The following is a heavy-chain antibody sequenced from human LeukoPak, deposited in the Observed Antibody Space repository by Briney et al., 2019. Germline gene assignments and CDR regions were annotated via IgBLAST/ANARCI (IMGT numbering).Heavy chain of an antibody. CDR1: GYSFTSYW. D-gene: IGHD5-12*01. V-gene: IGHV5-51*01. Sequence: GESLKISRKGSGYSFTSYWIGWVRQMPGKGLEWMGIIYPGDSDTRYSPSFQGQVTISADKSISTAYLQWSSLKASDTAMYYCARHVIVATNYYYYYMDVWGKGTTVTVSS. J-gene: IGHJ6*03. CDR2: IYPGDSDT. CDR3: ARHVIVATNYYYYYMDV.